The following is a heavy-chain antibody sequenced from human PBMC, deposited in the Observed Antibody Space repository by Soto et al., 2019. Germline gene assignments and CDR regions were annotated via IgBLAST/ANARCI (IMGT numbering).Heavy chain of an antibody. CDR2: IDPTGSYT. CDR1: GWNVVTHC. D-gene: IGHD3-22*01. Sequence: AEAMKSSGERSGWNVVTHCISWVRQMPGKGQEWMGWIDPTGSYTRYSPSVEGHVSITADESNRTVYLQWSSLKATDTALHYCVRHWAHFHSSGFDS. CDR3: VRHWAHFHSSGFDS. J-gene: IGHJ5*01. V-gene: IGHV5-10-1*01.